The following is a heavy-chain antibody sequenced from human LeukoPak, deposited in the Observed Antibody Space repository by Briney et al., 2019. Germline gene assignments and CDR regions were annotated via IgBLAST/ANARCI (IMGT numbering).Heavy chain of an antibody. V-gene: IGHV3-43*01. CDR3: AKDMRGDCSSTRCYGCPDY. CDR2: ISWDGGST. J-gene: IGHJ4*02. CDR1: GFTFDDYT. Sequence: GGSLRLSCAASGFTFDDYTMHWVRQAPGKGLEWVSLISWDGGSTYYADSVKGRFTISRDNSKNSLYLQMNSLRTEDTALYYCAKDMRGDCSSTRCYGCPDYWGQGTLVTVSS. D-gene: IGHD2-2*01.